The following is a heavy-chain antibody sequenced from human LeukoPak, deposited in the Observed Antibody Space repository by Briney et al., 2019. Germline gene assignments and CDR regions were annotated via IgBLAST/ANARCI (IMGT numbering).Heavy chain of an antibody. J-gene: IGHJ4*02. V-gene: IGHV1-69*05. CDR2: IIPIFGTA. CDR3: ARDSRGYYYYGSSGYYGFDY. D-gene: IGHD3-22*01. CDR1: GGTFSSYA. Sequence: GASVKVSCKASGGTFSSYAISWVRQAPGQGLEWMGGIIPIFGTANYAQKFQGRVTITTDESTSTAYMELSRLRSEDTAVYYCARDSRGYYYYGSSGYYGFDYWGQGNLVTVSS.